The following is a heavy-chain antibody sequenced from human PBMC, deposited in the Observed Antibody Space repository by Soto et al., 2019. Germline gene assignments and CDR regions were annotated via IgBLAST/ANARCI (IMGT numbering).Heavy chain of an antibody. J-gene: IGHJ5*02. Sequence: QVQLVQSGAEVKKPGSSVRVCCKASGGTFSSYAISWVRQAPGQGLEWMGGIIPIFGTANYAQKFQGRVTITADESTSTAYMELSTLRSEDTAVYYCARGNAARPRHWPPKHDNGFDPWGQGTLVTVSS. D-gene: IGHD6-6*01. CDR1: GGTFSSYA. CDR2: IIPIFGTA. CDR3: ARGNAARPRHWPPKHDNGFDP. V-gene: IGHV1-69*01.